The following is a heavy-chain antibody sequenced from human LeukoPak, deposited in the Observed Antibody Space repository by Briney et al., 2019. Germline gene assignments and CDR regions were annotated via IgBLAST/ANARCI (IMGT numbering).Heavy chain of an antibody. V-gene: IGHV4-59*01. CDR3: ARERVGVASNYFDY. CDR2: IYYSGST. Sequence: SETLSLTCTVSGGSISSYYWSWTRQAPGKGLEWIGYIYYSGSTNYNPSLKSRVTISVDTSKNQFSLKLSSVTAADTAVYYCARERVGVASNYFDYWGQGTLVTVSS. CDR1: GGSISSYY. J-gene: IGHJ4*02. D-gene: IGHD3-3*01.